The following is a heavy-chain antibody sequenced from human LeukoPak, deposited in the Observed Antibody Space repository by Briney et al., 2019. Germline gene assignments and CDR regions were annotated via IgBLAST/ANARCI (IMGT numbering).Heavy chain of an antibody. CDR2: ISWNSGII. Sequence: GRSLRLSCAASGFTLDDSAMHWVRQVPGKGLEWVSGISWNSGIIDYADSVKGRFTISRDNAKNSLYLQMNNLRPDDTAFYYCAKAPPYYSDSSGYFQHWGQGTLVTVSS. D-gene: IGHD3-22*01. CDR3: AKAPPYYSDSSGYFQH. CDR1: GFTLDDSA. V-gene: IGHV3-9*01. J-gene: IGHJ1*01.